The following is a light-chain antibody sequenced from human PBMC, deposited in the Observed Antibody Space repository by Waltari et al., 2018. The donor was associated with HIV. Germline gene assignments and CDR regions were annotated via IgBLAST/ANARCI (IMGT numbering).Light chain of an antibody. V-gene: IGLV3-21*02. CDR1: NIGSKR. CDR2: DDR. Sequence: SYVLTQPPSVSVAPGQTARMTCGGNNIGSKRLHWYQQKPGQAPVLVVYDDRDRPSGIPEGFSGSNFGNTATLTITRVEAGDEADYYCQVWESSTDDHQVVFGGGTKLTVL. CDR3: QVWESSTDDHQVV. J-gene: IGLJ2*01.